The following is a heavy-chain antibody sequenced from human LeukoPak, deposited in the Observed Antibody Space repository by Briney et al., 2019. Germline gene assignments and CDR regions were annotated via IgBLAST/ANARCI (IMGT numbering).Heavy chain of an antibody. D-gene: IGHD6-13*01. CDR1: GGSINRHY. V-gene: IGHV4-59*11. CDR2: IFYSGRT. CDR3: ARGVNIAAAQYGY. J-gene: IGHJ4*02. Sequence: PSETLSLTCAVSGGSINRHYWSWIRQPPGKGLEWVGYIFYSGRTNYNPSLKSRLTMSVDTSKNQFSLNLRSATAADTAVYYCARGVNIAAAQYGYWGQGTLVTVSS.